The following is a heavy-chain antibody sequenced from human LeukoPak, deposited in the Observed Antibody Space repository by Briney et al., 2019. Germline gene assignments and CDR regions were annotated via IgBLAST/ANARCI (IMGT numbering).Heavy chain of an antibody. CDR3: ARDLSNYYYYYMDV. CDR1: GFTFSNYG. CDR2: IYYDGSNK. V-gene: IGHV3-33*01. Sequence: GGSLRLSCAASGFTFSNYGMHWVRQAPGKGLEWVAFIYYDGSNKYYADSVKGRFTISRDNSKNTLYLQMNSLRAEDTAVYYCARDLSNYYYYYMDVWGKGTTVTVSS. J-gene: IGHJ6*03. D-gene: IGHD4-11*01.